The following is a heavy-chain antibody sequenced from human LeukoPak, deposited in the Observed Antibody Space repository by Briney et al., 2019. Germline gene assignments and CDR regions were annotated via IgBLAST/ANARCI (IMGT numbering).Heavy chain of an antibody. CDR2: IYYSGST. D-gene: IGHD4-17*01. CDR3: ACRALNDYGYYYMDV. Sequence: SETLSLTCSVSGGSISTYYWSWIRQPPGKGLEWLGYIYYSGSTNYNPSLKSRVTISLDTSKNQFSLKVSSVTAADTAVYCCACRALNDYGYYYMDVWGKGTTVTVSS. V-gene: IGHV4-59*01. J-gene: IGHJ6*03. CDR1: GGSISTYY.